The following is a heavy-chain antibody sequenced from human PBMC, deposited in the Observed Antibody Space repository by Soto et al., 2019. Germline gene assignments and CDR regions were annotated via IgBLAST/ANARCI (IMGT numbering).Heavy chain of an antibody. CDR2: IDWDEDR. CDR1: GFSLSTSGMR. D-gene: IGHD3-22*01. J-gene: IGHJ4*02. CDR3: ARMRNDYYSSGLDY. V-gene: IGHV2-70*04. Sequence: SGPTLVNPTETLTLTCTFSGFSLSTSGMRVSWIRQAPGKALEWLARIDWDEDRFYSTSLKTRLTISKDTSKNQVVLTMTKMDPVDTATYYCARMRNDYYSSGLDYWGQGILVTVSS.